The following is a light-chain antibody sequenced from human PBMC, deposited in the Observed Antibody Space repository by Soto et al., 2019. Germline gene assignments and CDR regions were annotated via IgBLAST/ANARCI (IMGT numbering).Light chain of an antibody. CDR1: QSVSSSY. CDR3: QQYGRSPLT. CDR2: GAS. J-gene: IGKJ4*01. Sequence: EIVLTQSPGTLSLSPGERATLSCRASQSVSSSYLAWYQQKPGQAPRLLIYGASSRATGIPDRFSGSGSGTDFTLTISRLEPKDFAVYYCQQYGRSPLTFGGGTKVEMK. V-gene: IGKV3-20*01.